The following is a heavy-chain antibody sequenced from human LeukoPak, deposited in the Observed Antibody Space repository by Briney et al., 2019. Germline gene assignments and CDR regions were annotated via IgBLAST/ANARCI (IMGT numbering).Heavy chain of an antibody. Sequence: SETLSLTCTDSGGSISSYYWSWIRQPPGKGLEWIGYIYYSGSTNYNPSLKSRVTISVDTSKNQFSLKLSSVTAADTAVHYCARRGVDYDSSGIRPFFDYWGQGTLVTVSS. V-gene: IGHV4-59*08. D-gene: IGHD3-22*01. J-gene: IGHJ4*02. CDR3: ARRGVDYDSSGIRPFFDY. CDR1: GGSISSYY. CDR2: IYYSGST.